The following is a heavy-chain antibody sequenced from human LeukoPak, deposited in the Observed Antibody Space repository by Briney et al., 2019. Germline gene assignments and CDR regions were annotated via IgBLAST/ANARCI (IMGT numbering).Heavy chain of an antibody. CDR3: ARERREDYYGSGSYYNLYYFDY. Sequence: GGSLRLSCAASGFTVSSNYMSWVRQAPGKGLEWVSVIYSGGSTYYADSVKGRFTISRDNSKNTLYLQMNSLRAEDTAVYYCARERREDYYGSGSYYNLYYFDYWGQGTLVTVSS. CDR2: IYSGGST. J-gene: IGHJ4*02. V-gene: IGHV3-66*01. D-gene: IGHD3-10*01. CDR1: GFTVSSNY.